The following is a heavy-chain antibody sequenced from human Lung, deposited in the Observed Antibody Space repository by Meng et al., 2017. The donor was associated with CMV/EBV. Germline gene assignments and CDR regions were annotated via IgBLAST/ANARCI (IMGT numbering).Heavy chain of an antibody. CDR3: TREYGWSFLSSVDD. Sequence: GESLKISCAASGFTFRSYAMHWVRQAPGKGLEWVAIISYDSSKKEYADSVKGRFTISRDNSKNMVYLEMNSLRGEDTAVYYCTREYGWSFLSSVDDWGQGXLVTVSS. D-gene: IGHD6-19*01. J-gene: IGHJ4*02. CDR2: ISYDSSKK. CDR1: GFTFRSYA. V-gene: IGHV3-30*04.